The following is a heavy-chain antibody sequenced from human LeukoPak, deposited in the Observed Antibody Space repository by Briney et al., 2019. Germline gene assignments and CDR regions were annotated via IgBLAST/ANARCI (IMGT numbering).Heavy chain of an antibody. J-gene: IGHJ5*01. Sequence: PGGSLRLSCAVSGFTFSSYGMSWVRQAPGKGLEGVAFIRYDGSNKYYADSVKGRFTISRDNSKNTLYLQMNSLRAEDTAVYYCAKDRDEVKGDWFDYWGQGTLVTVSS. V-gene: IGHV3-30*02. D-gene: IGHD3-10*01. CDR2: IRYDGSNK. CDR3: AKDRDEVKGDWFDY. CDR1: GFTFSSYG.